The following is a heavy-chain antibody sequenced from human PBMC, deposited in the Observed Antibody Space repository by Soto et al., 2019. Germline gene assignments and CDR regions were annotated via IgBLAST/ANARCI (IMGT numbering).Heavy chain of an antibody. CDR2: IYYSGST. CDR3: ARAADCSGGSCYFFLGY. Sequence: QVQLQESGPGLVKPSQTLSLTCTVSGGSISSGDYYWSWIRQPPGKGLEWIGYIYYSGSTYYNPSLKSRVTLSVDTSKNQFSLKLSSVTAADTAVYYCARAADCSGGSCYFFLGYWGQGTLVTVSS. V-gene: IGHV4-30-4*01. J-gene: IGHJ4*02. CDR1: GGSISSGDYY. D-gene: IGHD2-15*01.